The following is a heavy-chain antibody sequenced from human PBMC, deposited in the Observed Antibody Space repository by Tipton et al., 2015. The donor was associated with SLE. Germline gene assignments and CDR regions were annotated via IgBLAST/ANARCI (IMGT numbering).Heavy chain of an antibody. CDR2: INPNSGGT. J-gene: IGHJ3*02. CDR1: GYTFTGYY. D-gene: IGHD2-15*01. CDR3: ARGGYCSGGSCYPDAFDI. Sequence: QLVQSGAEVKKPGASVKVSCKASGYTFTGYYMHWVRQAPGQGLEWMGRINPNSGGTNYAQKFQGRVTMTRDTSISTAYMELSRLRSDDTAVYYCARGGYCSGGSCYPDAFDIWGQGSMVTVSS. V-gene: IGHV1-2*06.